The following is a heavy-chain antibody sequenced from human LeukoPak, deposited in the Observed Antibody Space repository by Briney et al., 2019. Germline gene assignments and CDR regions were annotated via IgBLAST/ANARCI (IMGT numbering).Heavy chain of an antibody. CDR3: AKMYSTTMYYFDY. Sequence: GGSLRLSCAASGFTFSTYAMSWVRQAPGKGLEWVSGISGSGGSTYYADSVKGRATISRDNSKSTLYLQMNSLRAEDTAVYSCAKMYSTTMYYFDYWGQGTLVTVSS. CDR1: GFTFSTYA. CDR2: ISGSGGST. D-gene: IGHD6-13*01. V-gene: IGHV3-23*01. J-gene: IGHJ4*02.